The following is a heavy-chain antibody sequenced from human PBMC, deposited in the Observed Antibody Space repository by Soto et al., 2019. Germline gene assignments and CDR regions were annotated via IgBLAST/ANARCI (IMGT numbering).Heavy chain of an antibody. D-gene: IGHD3-22*01. CDR1: GYTFTSYA. J-gene: IGHJ5*02. CDR2: INAGNGNT. CDR3: ARDLPYDSSGFNWFDP. Sequence: ASVKVSCKASGYTFTSYAVHWVRQAPGQRLEWMGWINAGNGNTKYSQKFQGRVTITRDISASTAYMELSSLRSEDTAVYYCARDLPYDSSGFNWFDPWGQGTLVTVSS. V-gene: IGHV1-3*01.